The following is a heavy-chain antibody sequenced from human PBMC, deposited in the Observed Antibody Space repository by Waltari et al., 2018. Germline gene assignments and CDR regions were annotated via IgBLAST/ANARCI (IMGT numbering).Heavy chain of an antibody. CDR1: GFTFSSYA. V-gene: IGHV3-23*03. D-gene: IGHD6-13*01. J-gene: IGHJ4*02. CDR2: IYSGGST. Sequence: EVQLLESGGGLVQPGGSLRLSCAASGFTFSSYAMSWVRQAPGKGLEVVSVIYSGGSTYYADSVKGRFTISRENSKNTLYLQMNSLRAEDTAVYYCAKLRGRAAVFDYWGQGTLVTVSS. CDR3: AKLRGRAAVFDY.